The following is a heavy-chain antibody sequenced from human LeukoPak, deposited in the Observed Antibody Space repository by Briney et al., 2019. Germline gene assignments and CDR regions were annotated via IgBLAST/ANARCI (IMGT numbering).Heavy chain of an antibody. CDR3: ARASVIAVAGTPEDY. V-gene: IGHV1-18*01. J-gene: IGHJ4*02. D-gene: IGHD6-19*01. Sequence: ASVKGSCKASGYTFTSYGISWVRQAPGQGLEWMGWISAYNGNTNYAQKLQGRVTMTTDTSTSTAYMELRSLRSDDTAVYYCARASVIAVAGTPEDYWGQGTLVTVSS. CDR1: GYTFTSYG. CDR2: ISAYNGNT.